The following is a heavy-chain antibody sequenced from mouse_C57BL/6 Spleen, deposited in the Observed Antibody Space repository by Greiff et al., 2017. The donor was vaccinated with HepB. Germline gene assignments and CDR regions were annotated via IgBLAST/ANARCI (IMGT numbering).Heavy chain of an antibody. CDR3: AREDDYDGGAWFAY. Sequence: EVQLQQSGPELVKPGASVKISCKASGYTFTDYYMNWVKQSHGKSLEWIGDINPNNGGTSYNQKFKGKATLTVDKSSSTAYMELRSLTSEDSAVYYCAREDDYDGGAWFAYWGQGTLVTVSA. D-gene: IGHD2-4*01. J-gene: IGHJ3*01. CDR2: INPNNGGT. CDR1: GYTFTDYY. V-gene: IGHV1-26*01.